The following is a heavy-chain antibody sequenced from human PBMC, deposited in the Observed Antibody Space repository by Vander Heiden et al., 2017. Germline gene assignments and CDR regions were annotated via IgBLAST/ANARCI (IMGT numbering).Heavy chain of an antibody. J-gene: IGHJ4*02. CDR3: TTEAEYFDSSGYDFDY. Sequence: EVQLVESGGGWVKPGGSLRVSCGASGFTLPNAWMSWVRQGPGKGLEWVGRIKSKSDGGTADYAASVKGRFIISRDDSKKTVYLQMNSLKTEDTAVYYCTTEAEYFDSSGYDFDYWGQGTLVTVSS. CDR2: IKSKSDGGTA. CDR1: GFTLPNAW. D-gene: IGHD3-22*01. V-gene: IGHV3-15*01.